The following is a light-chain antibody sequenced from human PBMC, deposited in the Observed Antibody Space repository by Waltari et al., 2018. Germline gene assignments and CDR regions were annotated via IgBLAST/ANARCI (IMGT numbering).Light chain of an antibody. CDR2: DAS. Sequence: EIVLTQSPATLSLSPGERATLSCRASQSVSSYLAWYQQKPGQAPRLLIYDASNRGTGIPARFSGSGSGTDFTLTISSLEPEDFGVYYCQQPLTFGQGTRLEIK. J-gene: IGKJ5*01. CDR3: QQPLT. CDR1: QSVSSY. V-gene: IGKV3-11*01.